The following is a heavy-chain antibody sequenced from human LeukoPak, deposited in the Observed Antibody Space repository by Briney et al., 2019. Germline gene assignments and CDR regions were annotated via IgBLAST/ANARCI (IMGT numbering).Heavy chain of an antibody. CDR2: ISGSGGST. CDR1: GFTFSAFA. Sequence: GGSLRLSCAASGFTFSAFAMTWVRQAPGKGLEWVSAISGSGGSTYYADSVKGRFTISRDNSKNTLYLQMNSLRAEDTAVYYCAKDIAGRYFDWLPSSNPPYFDYWGQGTLVTVSS. V-gene: IGHV3-23*01. D-gene: IGHD3-9*01. CDR3: AKDIAGRYFDWLPSSNPPYFDY. J-gene: IGHJ4*02.